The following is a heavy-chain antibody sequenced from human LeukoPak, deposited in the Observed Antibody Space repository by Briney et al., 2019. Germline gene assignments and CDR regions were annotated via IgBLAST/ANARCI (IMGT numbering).Heavy chain of an antibody. J-gene: IGHJ4*02. CDR1: GFTVSSNY. CDR3: ARDPLQLWSFDY. D-gene: IGHD5-18*01. CDR2: ISGSGGST. V-gene: IGHV3-23*01. Sequence: TGGSLRLSCAASGFTVSSNYMSWVRQAPGKGLEWVSAISGSGGSTYYADSVKGRFTISRDNSKNTLYLQMSSLRAEDTAVYYCARDPLQLWSFDYWGQGTLVTVSS.